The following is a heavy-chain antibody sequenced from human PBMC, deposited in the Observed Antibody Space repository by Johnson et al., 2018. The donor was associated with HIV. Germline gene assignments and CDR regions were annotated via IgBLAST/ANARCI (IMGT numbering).Heavy chain of an antibody. D-gene: IGHD5-24*01. Sequence: QVQLVESGGGLVQPGGSLRLSCAASGFTFSDHYMSWIRQAPGKGLEWVSYISSSGSTKYYTDSLKGRLTISRDNAKNSLYLQMNSLRAEDTAGYYCARVRWLQLGAFDIWGQGTMVTVSS. J-gene: IGHJ3*02. CDR1: GFTFSDHY. V-gene: IGHV3-11*04. CDR2: ISSSGSTK. CDR3: ARVRWLQLGAFDI.